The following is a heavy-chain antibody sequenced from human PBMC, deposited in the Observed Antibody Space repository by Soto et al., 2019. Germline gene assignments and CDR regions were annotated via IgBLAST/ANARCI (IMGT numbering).Heavy chain of an antibody. CDR3: AKDSGYQLPDNYFYYGLDV. Sequence: GESLKISCSASGFTFTIHAMHLVLQTPGKGLEWVAAISYDEIDKKYASSVKGRFTVSRDNVKNTLSLQMNSLRPEDTAVYYCAKDSGYQLPDNYFYYGLDVWGQGTTVTVSS. CDR2: ISYDEIDK. CDR1: GFTFTIHA. J-gene: IGHJ6*02. V-gene: IGHV3-30*18. D-gene: IGHD2-2*01.